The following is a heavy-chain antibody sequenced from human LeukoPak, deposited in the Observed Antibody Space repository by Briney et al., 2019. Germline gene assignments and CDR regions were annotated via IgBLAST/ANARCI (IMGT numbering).Heavy chain of an antibody. CDR3: TRPYSSGYY. V-gene: IGHV3-73*01. CDR2: IRSKANSYAT. J-gene: IGHJ4*02. CDR1: EFSVGSNY. Sequence: GGSLRLSCAASEFSVGSNYMTWVRQAPGKGLEWVGRIRSKANSYATAYAASVKGRFTISRDDSKNTAYLQMNSLKIEDTAVYYCTRPYSSGYYWGQGTLVTVSS. D-gene: IGHD6-19*01.